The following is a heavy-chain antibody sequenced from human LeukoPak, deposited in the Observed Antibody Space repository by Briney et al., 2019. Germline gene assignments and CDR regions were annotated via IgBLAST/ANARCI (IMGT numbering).Heavy chain of an antibody. CDR1: EFTFSNYW. J-gene: IGHJ3*01. V-gene: IGHV3-7*03. Sequence: PGGSLRLSCEASEFTFSNYWMSWVRQAPGKGLEWVANVKQDGSEKYYVDSVKGRFTISRDNAKNSLYLQMNSLRAEDTAVYYCARDLPITYSSSWGQGTMVTVSS. D-gene: IGHD6-13*01. CDR3: ARDLPITYSSS. CDR2: VKQDGSEK.